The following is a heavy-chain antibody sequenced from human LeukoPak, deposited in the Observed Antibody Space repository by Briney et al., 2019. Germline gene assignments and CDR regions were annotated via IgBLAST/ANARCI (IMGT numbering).Heavy chain of an antibody. CDR1: GYTFTGYY. CDR2: INPNRVGT. J-gene: IGHJ4*02. D-gene: IGHD3-10*01. Sequence: SVTVSCKDSGYTFTGYYMHWVRQAPGQGLEWMGWINPNRVGTNYAQKFQGRVTMTRDTSISTAYMELSRLRSDDTAVYYCARDRKGVTIHFDYWGQGTLVTVSS. V-gene: IGHV1-2*02. CDR3: ARDRKGVTIHFDY.